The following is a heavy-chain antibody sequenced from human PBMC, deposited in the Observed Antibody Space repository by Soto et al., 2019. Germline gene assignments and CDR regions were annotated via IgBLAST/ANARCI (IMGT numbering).Heavy chain of an antibody. CDR1: GGSVSSGSYY. D-gene: IGHD4-17*01. CDR2: IYHSGST. V-gene: IGHV4-61*01. Sequence: QMQLQESGPGLVKPSETLSLTCTVSGGSVSSGSYYWNWIRQPPGKGLEWIGYIYHSGSTNYNPALKSRVTISVDTSKNQFSLKLSSVTAADTAVYYCARRPTVTRDDAFEIWGQGTMVTV. CDR3: ARRPTVTRDDAFEI. J-gene: IGHJ3*02.